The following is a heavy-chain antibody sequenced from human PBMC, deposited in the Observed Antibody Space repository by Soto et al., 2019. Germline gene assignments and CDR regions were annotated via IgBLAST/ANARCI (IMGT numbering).Heavy chain of an antibody. CDR3: ARDPVRNDYGVPIGY. CDR1: GGTFSSYA. V-gene: IGHV1-69*01. J-gene: IGHJ4*02. CDR2: IIPILGTA. Sequence: QVQLVQSGAEVKKPGSSVKVSCKASGGTFSSYAISWVRQAPGQGLEWMGGIIPILGTANYAQKVQGRVTITADESTSTAYMALSSLRSEDTAVYYCARDPVRNDYGVPIGYWGQGTLVTVSS. D-gene: IGHD4-17*01.